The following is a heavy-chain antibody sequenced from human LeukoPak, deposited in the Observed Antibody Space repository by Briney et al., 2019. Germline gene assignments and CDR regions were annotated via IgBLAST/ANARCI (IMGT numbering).Heavy chain of an antibody. V-gene: IGHV3-30-3*01. CDR1: GFTFSSYA. D-gene: IGHD1-26*01. CDR2: ISYDGSNK. Sequence: GGSLRLSCAASGFTFSSYAMSWVRQAPGKGLEWVAVISYDGSNKYYADSVKGRFTISRDNSKNTLYLQMNSLRAEDTAVYYCARDPREATPLDYWGQGTLVTVSS. CDR3: ARDPREATPLDY. J-gene: IGHJ4*02.